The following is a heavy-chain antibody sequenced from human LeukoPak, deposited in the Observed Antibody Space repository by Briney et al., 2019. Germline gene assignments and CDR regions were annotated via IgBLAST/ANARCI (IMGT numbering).Heavy chain of an antibody. CDR3: ARSDYDILTGYYSVFDY. CDR1: GYTFTSYD. CDR2: INPNSGGT. J-gene: IGHJ4*02. D-gene: IGHD3-9*01. V-gene: IGHV1-2*02. Sequence: ASVKVSCKASGYTFTSYDINWVRQAPGQGLEWMGWINPNSGGTNYAQKFQGRVTMTRDTSISTAYMELSRLRSDDTAVYYCARSDYDILTGYYSVFDYWGQGTLVTVSS.